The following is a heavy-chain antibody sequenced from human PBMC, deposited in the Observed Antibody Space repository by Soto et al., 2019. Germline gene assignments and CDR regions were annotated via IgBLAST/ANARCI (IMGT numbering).Heavy chain of an antibody. Sequence: ASVKVSCKASGYTFTSYYMHWVRQAPGQGLEWMGIISPSGGSTSYAQKFQGRVTMTRDTSTSTVYMELSSLRSEDTAVYYCARGAFGYCSGGSCPRGDAFDIWGQGTMVTVSS. CDR1: GYTFTSYY. CDR3: ARGAFGYCSGGSCPRGDAFDI. CDR2: ISPSGGST. D-gene: IGHD2-15*01. V-gene: IGHV1-46*03. J-gene: IGHJ3*02.